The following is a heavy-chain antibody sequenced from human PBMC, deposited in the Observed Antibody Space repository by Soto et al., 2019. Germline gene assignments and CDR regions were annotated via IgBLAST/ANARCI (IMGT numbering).Heavy chain of an antibody. CDR1: GGSFSGYY. CDR2: INHSGST. CDR3: ARTTAFVSGTYPPAHFDY. Sequence: QVQLQQWGAGLLKPSATLSLTCAVYGGSFSGYYWSWIRQSPGKGLEWIGEINHSGSTNYTPSLKSRVTISVDTSMNQVSLKLSSVTAADTAVYYCARTTAFVSGTYPPAHFDYWGQGTRVTVSS. J-gene: IGHJ4*02. D-gene: IGHD3-16*01. V-gene: IGHV4-34*01.